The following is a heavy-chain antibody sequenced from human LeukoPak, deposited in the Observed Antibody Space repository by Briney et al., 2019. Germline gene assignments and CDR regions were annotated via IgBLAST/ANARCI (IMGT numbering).Heavy chain of an antibody. D-gene: IGHD6-13*01. CDR1: GFTFSSYS. CDR3: AGIAAAGYDAFDI. CDR2: ISSSSSYI. J-gene: IGHJ3*02. V-gene: IGHV3-21*01. Sequence: PGGSLRLSCAASGFTFSSYSMNWVRQAPGKGLEWVSSISSSSSYIYYADSVKGRFTISRDNAKNSLYLQMNSLRAEDTAVYYCAGIAAAGYDAFDIWGRGTMVTVSS.